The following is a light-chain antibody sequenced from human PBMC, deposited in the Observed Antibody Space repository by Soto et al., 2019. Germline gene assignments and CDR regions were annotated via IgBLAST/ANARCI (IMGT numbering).Light chain of an antibody. V-gene: IGKV2D-29*01. CDR3: MQSLELPRT. J-gene: IGKJ1*01. Sequence: DIVMTQTPISLSVTPGQPTSISCKSSQSLLHSDGKTYLSWYLQKPGQPPQLLISEVSTRFSGVPARFSGSGSGTDFTRKISRVEADDVGVYYGMQSLELPRTFGQGTKVEIK. CDR2: EVS. CDR1: QSLLHSDGKTY.